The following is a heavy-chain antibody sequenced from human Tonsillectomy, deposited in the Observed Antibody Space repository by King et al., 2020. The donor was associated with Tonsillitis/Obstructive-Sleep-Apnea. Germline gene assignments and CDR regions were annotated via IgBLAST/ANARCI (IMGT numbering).Heavy chain of an antibody. V-gene: IGHV1-46*01. CDR3: ARVGNGSEDY. D-gene: IGHD1-26*01. CDR2: IIPSSGST. J-gene: IGHJ4*02. CDR1: GYTFTSYY. Sequence: VQLVESGAEVKKSGASVKVSCKASGYTFTSYYIHWVRQAPGQGLEWMGIIIPSSGSTSYAQKFQGRVTMTRDTSTSTVYMELSSLRSEDTAVYYCARVGNGSEDYWGQGTLVTVSS.